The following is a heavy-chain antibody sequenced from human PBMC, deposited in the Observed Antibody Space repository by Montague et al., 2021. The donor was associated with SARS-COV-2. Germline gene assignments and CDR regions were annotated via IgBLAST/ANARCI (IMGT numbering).Heavy chain of an antibody. D-gene: IGHD1-1*01. CDR1: GGSISSYY. CDR2: VHYTGST. V-gene: IGHV4-59*01. Sequence: SETLSLTCEVSGGSISSYYWSWIRQSPGKGLEWIGYVHYTGSTKYNPSPKTRVTLSLDTPKNRFSLKLSSVTAADTAVYYCARAQNTCFIANCVNYFEVWGLGALVTVSS. J-gene: IGHJ4*02. CDR3: ARAQNTCFIANCVNYFEV.